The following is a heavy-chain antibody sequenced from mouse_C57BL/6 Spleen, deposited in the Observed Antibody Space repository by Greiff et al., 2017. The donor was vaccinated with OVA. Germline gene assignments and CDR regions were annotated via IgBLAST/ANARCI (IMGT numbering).Heavy chain of an antibody. CDR1: GSTFTSYW. J-gene: IGHJ1*03. V-gene: IGHV1-7*01. CDR3: ARNYYGSSYDGYFDV. CDR2: INPSSGYT. Sequence: VQLQQSGAELAKPGASVTLSCKASGSTFTSYWMHWVKQRPGQGLEWIGYINPSSGYTKYNQKFKDKASLTADKSSSTAYMQMSSLTYEDSAVYYCARNYYGSSYDGYFDVWGTGTTVTVSS. D-gene: IGHD1-1*01.